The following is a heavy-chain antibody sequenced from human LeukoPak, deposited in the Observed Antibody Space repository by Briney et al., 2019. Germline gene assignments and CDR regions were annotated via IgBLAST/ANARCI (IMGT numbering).Heavy chain of an antibody. CDR2: FYVGGAT. Sequence: GGSLRLSCAVSGFSVTNNYMSWVRQAPGKGLEWVSVFYVGGATYYADSVKGQFTISRDNSKNTLYVQMNSLRAEDTAVYYCAKDRQSRGSLGFDYWGQRAVVIVSS. CDR1: GFSVTNNY. J-gene: IGHJ4*02. CDR3: AKDRQSRGSLGFDY. D-gene: IGHD3-22*01. V-gene: IGHV3-53*01.